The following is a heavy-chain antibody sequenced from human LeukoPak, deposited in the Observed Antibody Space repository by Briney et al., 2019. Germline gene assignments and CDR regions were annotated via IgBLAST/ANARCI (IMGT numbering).Heavy chain of an antibody. V-gene: IGHV4-59*11. CDR3: ARDLVTVTKGFDI. Sequence: SQTLSLTCAVSGESFSSHYWTWIRQSPGTGLEWIGYISHIGRTTYNPSLKSRVTISIGTSKNQFSLKLRSVTAADTAVYYCARDLVTVTKGFDIWGQGTMVSVSS. J-gene: IGHJ3*02. CDR1: GESFSSHY. CDR2: ISHIGRT. D-gene: IGHD4-17*01.